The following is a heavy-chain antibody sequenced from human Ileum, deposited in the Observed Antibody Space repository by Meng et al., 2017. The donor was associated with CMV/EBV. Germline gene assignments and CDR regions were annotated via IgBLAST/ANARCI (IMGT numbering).Heavy chain of an antibody. J-gene: IGHJ6*02. CDR3: AREIINLDRRDV. V-gene: IGHV1-8*01. Sequence: ASVKVSCKASGYTFSNYDINWVRQASGQGLEWMGGINPSSGNSGYADKFQGRVTMTRNTSISTVYMEVSGLTSADTGVYYCAREIINLDRRDVWGQGTTVTVSS. CDR1: GYTFSNYD. CDR2: INPSSGNS.